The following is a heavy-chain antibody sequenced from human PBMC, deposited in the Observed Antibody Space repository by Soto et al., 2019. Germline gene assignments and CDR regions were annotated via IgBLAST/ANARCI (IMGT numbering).Heavy chain of an antibody. CDR1: GGSISSYY. D-gene: IGHD3-3*01. V-gene: IGHV4-59*08. CDR3: ARLQMEGVVIIELFDY. Sequence: SETLSLTCTVSGGSISSYYWSWIRQPPGKGLEWIGYIYYSGSTNYNPSLKSRVTISVDTSKNQFSLKLSSVTAADTAVYYCARLQMEGVVIIELFDYWGQGTLVTVSS. CDR2: IYYSGST. J-gene: IGHJ4*02.